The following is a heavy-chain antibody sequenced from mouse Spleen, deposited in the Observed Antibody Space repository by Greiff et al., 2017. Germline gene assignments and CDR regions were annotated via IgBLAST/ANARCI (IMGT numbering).Heavy chain of an antibody. CDR3: ARSPSYYGDWYFDV. CDR2: ISYSGST. V-gene: IGHV3-2*02. CDR1: GYSITSDYA. J-gene: IGHJ1*01. Sequence: EVHLVESGPGLVKPSQSLSLTCTVTGYSITSDYAWNWIRQFPGNKLEWMGYISYSGSTSYNPSLKSRISITRDTSKNQFFLQLNSVTTEDTATYYCARSPSYYGDWYFDVWGAGTTVTVSS. D-gene: IGHD1-1*01.